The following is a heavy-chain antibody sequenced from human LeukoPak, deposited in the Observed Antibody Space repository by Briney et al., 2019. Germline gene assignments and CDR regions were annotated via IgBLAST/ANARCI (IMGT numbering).Heavy chain of an antibody. V-gene: IGHV4-39*07. D-gene: IGHD3-3*01. J-gene: IGHJ5*02. CDR3: AREAETYYDFWSGPNWFDP. Sequence: SETLSLTCTVSGGSISSSSYYWGWIRQPPGKGLEWIGSIYYSGSTYYNPSLKSRVTISVDTFRNQFSLKLSSVTAADTAVYYCAREAETYYDFWSGPNWFDPWGQGTLVTVSS. CDR2: IYYSGST. CDR1: GGSISSSSYY.